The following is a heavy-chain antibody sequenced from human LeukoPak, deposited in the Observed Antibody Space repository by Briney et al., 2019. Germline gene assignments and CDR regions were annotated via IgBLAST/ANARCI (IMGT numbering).Heavy chain of an antibody. CDR3: ARDLGPAAITPDAFDI. D-gene: IGHD2-2*02. CDR2: INHSGST. V-gene: IGHV4-34*01. J-gene: IGHJ3*02. Sequence: SETLSLTCAVYGGSFSGYYWSWIRQPPGKGLEWIGEINHSGSTNYNPSLKSRVTISVDTSKNQFPLKLSSVTAADTAVYYCARDLGPAAITPDAFDIWGQGTMVTVSS. CDR1: GGSFSGYY.